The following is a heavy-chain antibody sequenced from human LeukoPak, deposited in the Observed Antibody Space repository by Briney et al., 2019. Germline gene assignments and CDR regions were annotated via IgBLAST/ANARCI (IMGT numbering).Heavy chain of an antibody. CDR1: GFTFDDYG. CDR3: APQLWDPPGP. CDR2: INWNGGST. J-gene: IGHJ5*02. D-gene: IGHD3-16*01. V-gene: IGHV3-20*04. Sequence: GGSLRLSCAASGFTFDDYGMSWVRQVPGKGLEWVSGINWNGGSTGFADSVKGRFNTSRHNAKHPLYLQVNSLRAEDTAVYYCAPQLWDPPGPWGQGTLVIVSS.